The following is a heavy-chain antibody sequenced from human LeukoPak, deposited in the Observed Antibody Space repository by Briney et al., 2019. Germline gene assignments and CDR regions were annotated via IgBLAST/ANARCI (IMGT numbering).Heavy chain of an antibody. D-gene: IGHD3-3*01. V-gene: IGHV3-23*01. Sequence: GGSLRLSCAASGFTFSSYAMSWVRQAPGKGLEWVSAISGSGGSTYYADSVKGRFTISRDNSKNTLYLQMNSLRAEDTAVYYCAKAHSDFWSGYYAPDYWGQGTLVTVSS. CDR3: AKAHSDFWSGYYAPDY. CDR2: ISGSGGST. CDR1: GFTFSSYA. J-gene: IGHJ4*02.